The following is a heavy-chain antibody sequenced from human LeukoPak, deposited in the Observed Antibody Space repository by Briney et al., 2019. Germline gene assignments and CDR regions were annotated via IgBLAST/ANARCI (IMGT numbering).Heavy chain of an antibody. CDR2: IYYSGST. CDR1: GGSTSSYY. D-gene: IGHD5-18*01. J-gene: IGHJ5*02. V-gene: IGHV4-59*08. CDR3: ARGYSYGYGWFDP. Sequence: SETLSLTCTVSGGSTSSYYWSWIRQPPGKGLEWIGYIYYSGSTNYNPSLESRVTISVDTSKNQFSLKLSSVTAADTAVYYCARGYSYGYGWFDPWGQGTLVTVSS.